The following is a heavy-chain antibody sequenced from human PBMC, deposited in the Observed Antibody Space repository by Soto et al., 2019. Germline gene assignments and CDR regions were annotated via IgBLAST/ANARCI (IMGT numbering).Heavy chain of an antibody. CDR3: ARGRFRRTWFDP. CDR2: MNPDSGNT. V-gene: IGHV1-8*01. CDR1: GYTFTNYD. J-gene: IGHJ5*02. D-gene: IGHD3-16*01. Sequence: QVQLVQSGAEVKKPGASVKVSCKASGYTFTNYDIHWVRQATGRGLEWMGWMNPDSGNTGQSKQFQGRVTMTRDTSINTAYMEMSSLRLEDTAVYYCARGRFRRTWFDPWGQGTLVTVSS.